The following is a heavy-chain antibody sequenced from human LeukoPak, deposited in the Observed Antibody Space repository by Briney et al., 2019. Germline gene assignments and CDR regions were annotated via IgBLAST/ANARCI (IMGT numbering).Heavy chain of an antibody. CDR1: GGSISSYY. CDR3: ARVGGSNYYYYGMDV. CDR2: IYYSGST. Sequence: SDTLSLTCTVSGGSISSYYWSWIRQPPGKGLEWIGYIYYSGSTNYNPSLKSRVTISVDTSKNQFSLKLGSVTAADTAVYYCARVGGSNYYYYGMDVWGQGTTVTVSS. D-gene: IGHD3-10*01. V-gene: IGHV4-59*01. J-gene: IGHJ6*02.